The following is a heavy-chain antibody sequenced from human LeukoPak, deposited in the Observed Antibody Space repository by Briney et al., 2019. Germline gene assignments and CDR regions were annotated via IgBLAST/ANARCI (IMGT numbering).Heavy chain of an antibody. CDR2: ISAYNGNT. J-gene: IGHJ6*03. Sequence: ASVKLSCKASGYTFTSYGISWVRQAPGQGLEGMGWISAYNGNTNYAQKLQGRVTMTTDTSTSTAYMELSSLRSEDTAVYYCARDLSITMVRGVIKKDYYYYMDVWGKGTTVTISS. V-gene: IGHV1-18*01. D-gene: IGHD3-10*01. CDR1: GYTFTSYG. CDR3: ARDLSITMVRGVIKKDYYYYMDV.